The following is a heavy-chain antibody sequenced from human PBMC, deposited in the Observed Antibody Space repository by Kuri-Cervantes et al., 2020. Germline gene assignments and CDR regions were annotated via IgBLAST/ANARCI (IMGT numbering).Heavy chain of an antibody. CDR2: INPSGGST. Sequence: ASVKVSCKASGYTFTSNYMHWVRQAPGQGLEWMGIINPSGGSTSYAQKFQGRVTMTRDTSISTAYMELSSLRSEDTAVYYCARAGDGDYYDSSGYYDSSTWFDPWGQGTLVTVSS. D-gene: IGHD3-22*01. V-gene: IGHV1-46*01. J-gene: IGHJ5*02. CDR1: GYTFTSNY. CDR3: ARAGDGDYYDSSGYYDSSTWFDP.